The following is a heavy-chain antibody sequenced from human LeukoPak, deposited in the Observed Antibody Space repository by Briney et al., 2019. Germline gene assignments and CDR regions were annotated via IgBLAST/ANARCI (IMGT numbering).Heavy chain of an antibody. D-gene: IGHD3-22*01. CDR2: ISTSSSYI. CDR3: AGTYYYDKGAFDI. J-gene: IGHJ3*02. Sequence: GGSLRLSCAASGFTFSRNSMNWVRQAPGKGLEWVSSISTSSSYIYYADSVKGRFTISRDNSKNTLYLQMNSLRAEDTAVYYCAGTYYYDKGAFDIWGQGTMVTVSS. CDR1: GFTFSRNS. V-gene: IGHV3-21*04.